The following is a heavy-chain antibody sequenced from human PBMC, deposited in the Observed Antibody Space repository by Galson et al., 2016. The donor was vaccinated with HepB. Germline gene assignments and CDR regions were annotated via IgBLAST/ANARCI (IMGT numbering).Heavy chain of an antibody. J-gene: IGHJ4*02. Sequence: QSGAEVTKPRESLKISCETSGYTFTNYWIGWVRQVPAKGLEWMGIVYPGDSDTKYSPSFQGHVTLSVDKSITTSYVQWRGLRASDSAIYYCGRLSRNATGGYFDYRGQGILVTVAS. CDR2: VYPGDSDT. CDR1: GYTFTNYW. V-gene: IGHV5-51*01. D-gene: IGHD2-2*01. CDR3: GRLSRNATGGYFDY.